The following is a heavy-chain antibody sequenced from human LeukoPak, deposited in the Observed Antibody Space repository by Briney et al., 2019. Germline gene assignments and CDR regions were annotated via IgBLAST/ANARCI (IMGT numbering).Heavy chain of an antibody. V-gene: IGHV3-23*01. D-gene: IGHD1-26*01. Sequence: AGGSLRLSCAASGFTFSSYSMNWVRQAPGKGLEWVSAISGSGGSTYYADSVKGRFTISRDNSKNTLYLQMNSLRAEDTAVYYCAKSQWELRGGYAFDIWGQGTMVTVSS. CDR3: AKSQWELRGGYAFDI. CDR2: ISGSGGST. CDR1: GFTFSSYS. J-gene: IGHJ3*02.